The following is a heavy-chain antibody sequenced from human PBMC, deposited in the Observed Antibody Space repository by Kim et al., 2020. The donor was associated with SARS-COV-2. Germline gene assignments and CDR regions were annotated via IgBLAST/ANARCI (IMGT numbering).Heavy chain of an antibody. J-gene: IGHJ6*02. CDR3: ARRPYYYYGMDV. V-gene: IGHV4-39*01. Sequence: SETLSLTCTVSGGSISSSIYYWGWIRQRPGTWLEVIGSIYYRGSNYYNPSLKSRVTISVDTSKNQFSLNLSSVTAADTAVYYCARRPYYYYGMDVWGQGTTLTVSS. CDR1: GGSISSSIYY. CDR2: IYYRGSN.